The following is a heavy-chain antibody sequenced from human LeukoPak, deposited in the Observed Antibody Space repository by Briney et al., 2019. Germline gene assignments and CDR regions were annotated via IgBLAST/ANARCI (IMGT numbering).Heavy chain of an antibody. D-gene: IGHD1-20*01. J-gene: IGHJ4*02. CDR2: IYHSGST. CDR1: GGSISSGGYS. Sequence: SETLSLTCAVSGGSISSGGYSWSWLRQPPGKGLEWIGCIYHSGSTYYNPSLKSRVTISVDRSKNQFSLKLSSVTAADTAVYYCARGRPLTYPRCPSIDYWGQGTLVTVSS. V-gene: IGHV4-30-2*01. CDR3: ARGRPLTYPRCPSIDY.